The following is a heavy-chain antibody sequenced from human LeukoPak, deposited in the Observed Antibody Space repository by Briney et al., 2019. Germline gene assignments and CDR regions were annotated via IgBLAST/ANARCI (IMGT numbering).Heavy chain of an antibody. Sequence: ASVKVSCKASGYTFTSYGISWVRQAPGQGLEWMGWISAYNGNTNYAQKLQGRVTMTTDTSTSTAYMELRSLRSEDTAVYYCATSSGSSGYYYYYYGMDVWGQGTTVTVSS. J-gene: IGHJ6*02. CDR2: ISAYNGNT. D-gene: IGHD3-22*01. CDR1: GYTFTSYG. CDR3: ATSSGSSGYYYYYYGMDV. V-gene: IGHV1-18*01.